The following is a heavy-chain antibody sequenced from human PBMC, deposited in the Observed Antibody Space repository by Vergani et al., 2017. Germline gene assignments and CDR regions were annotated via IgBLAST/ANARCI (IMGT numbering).Heavy chain of an antibody. CDR1: GYTFTGYY. CDR3: ARDVVRGNDAFDI. CDR2: INPNSGGP. Sequence: QVQLVQSGAEVKKPGASVKVSCKASGYTFTGYYMHWVRQAPGQGLEWMGWINPNSGGPNYAQKFQGRVTMTRDTSISTAYMELSRLRSDDTAVYYCARDVVRGNDAFDIWGQGTMVTVSS. D-gene: IGHD3-16*01. V-gene: IGHV1-2*02. J-gene: IGHJ3*02.